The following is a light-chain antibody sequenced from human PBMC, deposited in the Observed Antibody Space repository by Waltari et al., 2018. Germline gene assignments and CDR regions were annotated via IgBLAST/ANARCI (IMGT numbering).Light chain of an antibody. J-gene: IGLJ1*01. Sequence: QSGLAQPASASGSPGQSVTIPCTGTSSDVGTYNLVSWYQQPPGKAPRPLIYEVTKRAPGTFGRFSAPKSGNTASLSISGLQAQEDEADYYCCSYVGLGTYVFGTGTKVTV. CDR2: EVT. CDR1: SSDVGTYNL. V-gene: IGLV2-23*02. CDR3: CSYVGLGTYV.